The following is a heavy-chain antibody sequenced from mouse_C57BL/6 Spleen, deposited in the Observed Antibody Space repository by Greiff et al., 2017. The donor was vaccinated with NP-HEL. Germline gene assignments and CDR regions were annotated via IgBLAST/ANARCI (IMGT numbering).Heavy chain of an antibody. CDR3: APYDYDGGFAY. Sequence: EVHLVESGGGLVKPGGSLKLSCAASGFTFSSYAMSWVRQTPEKRLEWVATISDGGSYTYYPDNVKGRFTISRDNAKNNLYLQMSHLKSEDTAMYYCAPYDYDGGFAYWGQGTLVTVSA. CDR2: ISDGGSYT. CDR1: GFTFSSYA. J-gene: IGHJ3*01. D-gene: IGHD2-4*01. V-gene: IGHV5-4*01.